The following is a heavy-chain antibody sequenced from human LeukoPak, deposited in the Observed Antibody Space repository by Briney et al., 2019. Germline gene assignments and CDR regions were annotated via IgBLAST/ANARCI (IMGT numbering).Heavy chain of an antibody. J-gene: IGHJ5*02. CDR3: AREPPRDYGSGSYYRVSNWFDP. V-gene: IGHV3-23*01. CDR1: GFTFSSYA. CDR2: ISGSGGST. Sequence: GGSLRLSCAAPGFTFSSYAMSWVRQAPGKGLEWVSAISGSGGSTYYADSVKGRFTISRDNSKNTLYLQMNSLRAEDTAVYYCAREPPRDYGSGSYYRVSNWFDPWGQGTLVTVSS. D-gene: IGHD3-10*01.